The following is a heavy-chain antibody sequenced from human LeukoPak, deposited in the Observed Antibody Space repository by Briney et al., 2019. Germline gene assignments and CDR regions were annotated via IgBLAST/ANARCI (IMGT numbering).Heavy chain of an antibody. D-gene: IGHD6-13*01. Sequence: GGSLRLSCAASGFTFSSYSMNWVRQAPGKGLEWVSSISSSSSYIYYADSVKGRFTISRDNAKNSLYLQMNSLRAEDTAVYYCARDRGIAAAGTSDYWGQGTLVTVSS. J-gene: IGHJ4*02. CDR3: ARDRGIAAAGTSDY. CDR2: ISSSSSYI. V-gene: IGHV3-21*01. CDR1: GFTFSSYS.